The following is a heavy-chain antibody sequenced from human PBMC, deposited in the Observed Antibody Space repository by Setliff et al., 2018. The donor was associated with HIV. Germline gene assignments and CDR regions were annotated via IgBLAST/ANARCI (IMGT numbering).Heavy chain of an antibody. CDR1: GASISSYY. CDR2: ISPTGNT. J-gene: IGHJ5*02. D-gene: IGHD3-22*01. CDR3: AGVLSSGYYDGP. Sequence: SETLSLTCSVSGASISSYYWSWIRQPPGKGLEWIGYISPTGNTNYNPSLKSRVTISTDTSKNQFSLNVRSVTAADTAVYYCAGVLSSGYYDGPWGQGTLVTVSS. V-gene: IGHV4-59*01.